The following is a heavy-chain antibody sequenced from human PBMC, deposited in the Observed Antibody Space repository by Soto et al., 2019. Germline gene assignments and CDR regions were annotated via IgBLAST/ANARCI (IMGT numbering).Heavy chain of an antibody. CDR2: IYYSGST. CDR3: ARAPMGKYYDILTGKAWFDP. J-gene: IGHJ5*02. V-gene: IGHV4-59*01. Sequence: SETLSLTCTVSGGSISSYYWSWIRQPPGKGLEWIGYIYYSGSTNYNPSLKSRVTISVDTSKNQFSLKLSSVTAADTAVYYCARAPMGKYYDILTGKAWFDPWGQGTLVTVSS. CDR1: GGSISSYY. D-gene: IGHD3-9*01.